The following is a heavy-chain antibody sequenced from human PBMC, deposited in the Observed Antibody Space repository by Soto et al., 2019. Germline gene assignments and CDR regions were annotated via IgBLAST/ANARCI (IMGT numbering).Heavy chain of an antibody. D-gene: IGHD2-15*01. J-gene: IGHJ1*01. V-gene: IGHV3-74*01. CDR2: INSDGSST. CDR1: GFSFSSYA. CDR3: ARDIGGSSAEYFQH. Sequence: GGSLRLSCASSGFSFSSYAMRWVRQAPGKGLEWVSRINSDGSSTSYADSVKGRFTISRDNAKNTLYLQMNSLRAEDTAVYYCARDIGGSSAEYFQHWGQGTLVTVSS.